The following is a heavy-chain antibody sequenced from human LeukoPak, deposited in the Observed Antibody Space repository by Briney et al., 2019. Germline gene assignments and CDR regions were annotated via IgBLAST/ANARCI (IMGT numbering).Heavy chain of an antibody. CDR1: GFTFSSYW. J-gene: IGHJ4*02. V-gene: IGHV3-7*01. D-gene: IGHD3-22*01. Sequence: PGGSLRLSCAASGFTFSSYWMSWVRQAPGEGLEWVANIKQDGSEKYYVDSVKGRFTISRDNAKNSLYLQMNSLRAEDTAVYYCARVSSRGYYYGGFDYWGQGTLVTVSS. CDR2: IKQDGSEK. CDR3: ARVSSRGYYYGGFDY.